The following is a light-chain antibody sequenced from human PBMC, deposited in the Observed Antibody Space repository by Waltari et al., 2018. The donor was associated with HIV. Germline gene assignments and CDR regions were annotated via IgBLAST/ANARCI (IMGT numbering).Light chain of an antibody. V-gene: IGLV1-40*01. CDR3: QSYDSSLSPWV. CDR2: GNS. Sequence: QSELTQPPSVSGAPGQRVTISCTGSSSNIGAGYDVHWYQQLPGTAPKLLIYGNSNRPSGVPDRFSGSKSGTSASLAITGLQAKDEADYYCQSYDSSLSPWVFGGGTKLTVL. J-gene: IGLJ3*02. CDR1: SSNIGAGYD.